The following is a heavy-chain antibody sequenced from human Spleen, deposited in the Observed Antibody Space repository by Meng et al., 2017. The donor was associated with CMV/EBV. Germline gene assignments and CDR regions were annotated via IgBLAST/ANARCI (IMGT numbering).Heavy chain of an antibody. CDR1: GGSLSSRTYY. J-gene: IGHJ4*02. CDR2: MYYTGTT. Sequence: LVEDAGPGLVKASVTLSLCCSVGGGSLSSRTYYGGWIRQPRGEGLGWIGSMYYTGTTYYNPSLKSRVTISLNASKNQFSLKLTSLTAADTAMYYCGSVKRLGIDHWGQGTLVTVSS. CDR3: GSVKRLGIDH. D-gene: IGHD1-1*01. V-gene: IGHV4-39*07.